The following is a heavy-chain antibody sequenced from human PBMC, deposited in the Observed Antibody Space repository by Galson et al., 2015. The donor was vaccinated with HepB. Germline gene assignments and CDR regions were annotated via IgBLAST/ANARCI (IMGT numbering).Heavy chain of an antibody. Sequence: SLRLSCAASGFTFSSYWMHWVRQAPGEGLVWVSRVNSDGSRTIYADSVKGRFTISRDNAKNTLYLQMNSLRAEDTAVYYCARDGGLTSPGGLDPWGQGTLVTVSS. CDR1: GFTFSSYW. CDR3: ARDGGLTSPGGLDP. D-gene: IGHD6-13*01. CDR2: VNSDGSRT. V-gene: IGHV3-74*01. J-gene: IGHJ5*02.